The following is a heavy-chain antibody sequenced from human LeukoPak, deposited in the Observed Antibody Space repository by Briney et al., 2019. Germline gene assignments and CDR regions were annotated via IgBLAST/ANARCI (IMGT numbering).Heavy chain of an antibody. CDR3: AKFRGGYSGYDSWDY. Sequence: GGSLRLSCAASGFTFSSYGMHWVRQAPGKGLEWVAVVWYDGSNTYYADSVKGRFTISRDNSKNTLYLQMNSLRGEDTAVYYCAKFRGGYSGYDSWDYWGQGTLVTVSS. J-gene: IGHJ4*02. D-gene: IGHD5-12*01. CDR2: VWYDGSNT. V-gene: IGHV3-33*06. CDR1: GFTFSSYG.